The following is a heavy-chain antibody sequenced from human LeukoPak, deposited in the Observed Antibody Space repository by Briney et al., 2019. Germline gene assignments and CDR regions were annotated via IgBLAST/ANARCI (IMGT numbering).Heavy chain of an antibody. Sequence: GGSLRLSCAASGFTFSSYWMHWVRQAPGKGLVWVSRINSDGSSTSYADSVKGRFTISRDNAKNSLYLQMNSLRAEDTAVYFCARGKYSFGSGVDWFNPWGQGTLVTVSS. CDR1: GFTFSSYW. CDR2: INSDGSST. CDR3: ARGKYSFGSGVDWFNP. D-gene: IGHD3-10*01. V-gene: IGHV3-74*01. J-gene: IGHJ5*02.